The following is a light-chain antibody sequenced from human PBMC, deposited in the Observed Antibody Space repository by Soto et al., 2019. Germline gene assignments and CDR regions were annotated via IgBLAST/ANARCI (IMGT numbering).Light chain of an antibody. V-gene: IGLV2-18*02. CDR3: SSFTSSNTYV. J-gene: IGLJ1*01. CDR1: SSDIGAYNR. CDR2: DVN. Sequence: QSALTQPPSVSGSPGQSVAISCTGTSSDIGAYNRVSWYQQPPGTAPKLMIYDVNNRPSGVPDRFSGSKSGNTASLTISGLQADDEAYYYCSSFTSSNTYVFGTGTKLTVL.